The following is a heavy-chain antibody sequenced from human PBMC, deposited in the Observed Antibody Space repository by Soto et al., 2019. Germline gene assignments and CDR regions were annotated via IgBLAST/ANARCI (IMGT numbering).Heavy chain of an antibody. CDR3: ARTREAAAGDKNRCFDY. V-gene: IGHV1-69*02. Sequence: ASVKVSCKASGGTFSSYTISWVRQAPGQGLEWMGRIIPILGIANYAQKFQGRVTITADKSTSTAYMELSSLRSEDTAVYYCARTREAAAGDKNRCFDYWGQGTLVTVSS. CDR1: GGTFSSYT. CDR2: IIPILGIA. D-gene: IGHD6-13*01. J-gene: IGHJ4*02.